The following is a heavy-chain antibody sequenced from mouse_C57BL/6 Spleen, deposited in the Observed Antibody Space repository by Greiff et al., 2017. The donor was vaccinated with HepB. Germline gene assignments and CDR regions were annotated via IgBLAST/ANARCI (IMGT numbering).Heavy chain of an antibody. CDR1: GFSFNTYA. CDR3: AEWGYDYEGDYAMDY. Sequence: EVQLVESGGGLVQPKGSLKLSCAASGFSFNTYAMNWVRQAPGTGLEWVARIRSKSNNYATYYADSVKDRFTISRDDSESMLYLQMNNLKNEDTAMYYCAEWGYDYEGDYAMDYWGQGTSVTVSS. CDR2: IRSKSNNYAT. V-gene: IGHV10-1*01. J-gene: IGHJ4*01. D-gene: IGHD2-4*01.